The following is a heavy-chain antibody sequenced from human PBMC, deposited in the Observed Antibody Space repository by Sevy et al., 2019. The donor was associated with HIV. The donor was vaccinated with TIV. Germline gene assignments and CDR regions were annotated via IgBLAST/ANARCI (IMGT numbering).Heavy chain of an antibody. J-gene: IGHJ1*01. Sequence: ASVKVSCKASGYTFTSYYMNWVRQAPGQGLEWMGVINPSGGSTTYAQKFQGRITMTRDTSTSTVYMELSSLRSEDTAVYYCARDPDYYDSSGYLSEYFQHWGQGTLVTVSS. CDR3: ARDPDYYDSSGYLSEYFQH. V-gene: IGHV1-46*01. D-gene: IGHD3-22*01. CDR2: INPSGGST. CDR1: GYTFTSYY.